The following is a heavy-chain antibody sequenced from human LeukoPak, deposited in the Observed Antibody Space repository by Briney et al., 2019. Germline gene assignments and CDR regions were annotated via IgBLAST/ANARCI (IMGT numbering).Heavy chain of an antibody. CDR2: ISAYNGNT. CDR3: AREHSSSWYSYYFDY. V-gene: IGHV1-18*01. CDR1: GYTFTSYG. D-gene: IGHD6-13*01. J-gene: IGHJ4*02. Sequence: ASVKVSCKASGYTFTSYGISWVRQAPGQGLEWMGWISAYNGNTNYAQKLQGRVTMTTDTSTSTAYMELRSLRSDDTAVYYCAREHSSSWYSYYFDYWGQGTLVTVSS.